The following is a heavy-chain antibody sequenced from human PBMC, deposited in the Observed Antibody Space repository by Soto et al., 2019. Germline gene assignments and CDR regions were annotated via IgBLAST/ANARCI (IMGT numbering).Heavy chain of an antibody. CDR2: ISVSGGST. CDR3: AKAFFNYYDSSGYPP. D-gene: IGHD3-22*01. V-gene: IGHV3-23*01. Sequence: PGGSLRLSCAASGFTFSSYAMSWVRQAPGKGLEWVSAISVSGGSTYYADSVKGRFTISRDNSKNTLYLQMNSLRAEDTAVYYCAKAFFNYYDSSGYPPWGQGTMVTVSS. CDR1: GFTFSSYA. J-gene: IGHJ3*01.